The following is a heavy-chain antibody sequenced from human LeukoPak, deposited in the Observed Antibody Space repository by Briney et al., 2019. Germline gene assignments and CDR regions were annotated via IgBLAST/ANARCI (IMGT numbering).Heavy chain of an antibody. Sequence: GGSLRLSCAASGFTFSSYGMHWVRQAPGKGLEWVAVIWYDGSNKYYADSVKGRFTISRDNSKNTLYLQMNSLRAEDTAVYYCARDKGVAGTSFDYWGQGTLVTVSS. CDR2: IWYDGSNK. J-gene: IGHJ4*02. D-gene: IGHD6-19*01. V-gene: IGHV3-33*01. CDR3: ARDKGVAGTSFDY. CDR1: GFTFSSYG.